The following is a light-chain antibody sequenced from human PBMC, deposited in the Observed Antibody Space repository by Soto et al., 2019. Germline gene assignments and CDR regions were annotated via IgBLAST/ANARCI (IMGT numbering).Light chain of an antibody. J-gene: IGKJ1*01. V-gene: IGKV1-5*03. Sequence: DIQMTQSPSTLSASIGDRVAITCRASDNIGPWVAWYQQKPGKAPKLLIYKASTLETGAPSRFAGSGSGTGFTLTITRLQPDDFATSYCQHYNSYSRTFGQGTKVDIK. CDR2: KAS. CDR1: DNIGPW. CDR3: QHYNSYSRT.